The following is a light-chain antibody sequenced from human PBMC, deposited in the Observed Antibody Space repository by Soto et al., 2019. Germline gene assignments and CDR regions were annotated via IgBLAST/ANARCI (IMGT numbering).Light chain of an antibody. V-gene: IGKV3-15*01. CDR3: QQYNTWPPSFT. CDR2: GAS. CDR1: QSVSSN. J-gene: IGKJ3*01. Sequence: EIVMTQSPATLSVSPGERATLSCRASQSVSSNLAWYQQKPGQAPRLLIYGASTRATGIAARFSGSGSGTEFTLTISSLKSEDFAVYYCQQYNTWPPSFTFGPGTKVDIK.